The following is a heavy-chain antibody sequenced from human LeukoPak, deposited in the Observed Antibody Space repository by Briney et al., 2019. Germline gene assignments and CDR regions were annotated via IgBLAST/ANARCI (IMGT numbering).Heavy chain of an antibody. CDR3: ARGFGGAITLLDY. D-gene: IGHD3-10*01. CDR1: GFTFSSYS. J-gene: IGHJ4*02. V-gene: IGHV3-21*01. CDR2: ISSSSSYI. Sequence: PGGSLRLSCAASGFTFSSYSMNWVRQAPGKGLEWVSSISSSSSYIYYADSVKGRFTISRDNAKNPLYLQMNSLRAEDTAVYYCARGFGGAITLLDYWGQGTLVTVSS.